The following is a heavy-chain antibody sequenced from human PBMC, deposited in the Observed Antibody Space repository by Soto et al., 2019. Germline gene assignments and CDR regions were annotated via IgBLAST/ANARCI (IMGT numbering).Heavy chain of an antibody. J-gene: IGHJ3*02. V-gene: IGHV2-5*01. CDR1: GFSLNTRAVG. D-gene: IGHD2-15*01. CDR3: AHRHDLGGFDI. CDR2: INWNDDE. Sequence: QITLKESGPTLVKPTQTLTLTCTFSGFSLNTRAVGVGWIRQGPGKALEWLALINWNDDERYSPSLKDRLTITKDTSKNHVVLTMTNISPVDTATYYCAHRHDLGGFDIWGQGTAVTVSS.